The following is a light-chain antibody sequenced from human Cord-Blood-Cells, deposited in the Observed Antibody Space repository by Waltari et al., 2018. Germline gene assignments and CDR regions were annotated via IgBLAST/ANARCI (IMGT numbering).Light chain of an antibody. V-gene: IGKV3-20*01. J-gene: IGKJ2*01. CDR3: QQYGSSPLYT. CDR2: GAS. CDR1: QSVSSSY. Sequence: EIVLTQSPGTLSLSQGERATLACRASQSVSSSYLAWYQQKPGQARRLLIYGASSSATGIPDRFSGSWSGTYFTLTLSRLEPEDFAVYYCQQYGSSPLYTFGQGTQLEIK.